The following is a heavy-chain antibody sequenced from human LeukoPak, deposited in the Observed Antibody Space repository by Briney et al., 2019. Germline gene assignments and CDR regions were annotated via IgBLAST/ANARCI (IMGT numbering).Heavy chain of an antibody. CDR1: GFTFSSYA. CDR3: ARDLTYCSGGSCFSPDY. J-gene: IGHJ4*02. V-gene: IGHV3-30*04. Sequence: GGSLRLSCAASGFTFSSYAMHWVRQAPGKGLEWVAVISYDGSNKYYADSVKGRFTISRDNSKNTLHLQMNSLRAEDTAVYYCARDLTYCSGGSCFSPDYWGQGTLVTVSS. D-gene: IGHD2-15*01. CDR2: ISYDGSNK.